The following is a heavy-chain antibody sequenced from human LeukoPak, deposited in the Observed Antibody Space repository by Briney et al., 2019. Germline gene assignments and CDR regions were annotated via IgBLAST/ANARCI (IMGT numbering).Heavy chain of an antibody. V-gene: IGHV3-21*04. CDR3: AKEKGVVPFDY. Sequence: GGSLRLSCAASGFTFSSYSMNWVRQAPGKGLEWVSSISSSSSYIYYADSVKGRFTISRDNAKNTLYLQMNSLRAEDTAVYYCAKEKGVVPFDYWGQGTLVTVSS. J-gene: IGHJ4*02. CDR2: ISSSSSYI. D-gene: IGHD2-2*01. CDR1: GFTFSSYS.